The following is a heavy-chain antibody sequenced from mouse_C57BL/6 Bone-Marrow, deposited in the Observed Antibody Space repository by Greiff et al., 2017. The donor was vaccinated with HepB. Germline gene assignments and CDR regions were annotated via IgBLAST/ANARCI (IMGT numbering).Heavy chain of an antibody. J-gene: IGHJ1*03. CDR3: AREGLYYGSSYVGWYFDV. CDR1: GYAFSSSW. CDR2: IYPGDGDT. Sequence: QVQLQQSGPELVKPGASVKISCKASGYAFSSSWMNWVKQRPGKGLEWIGRIYPGDGDTNYNGKFKGKATLTADKSSSKAYMQLSSLTSEDSAVYFCAREGLYYGSSYVGWYFDVWGTGTTVTVSS. V-gene: IGHV1-82*01. D-gene: IGHD1-1*01.